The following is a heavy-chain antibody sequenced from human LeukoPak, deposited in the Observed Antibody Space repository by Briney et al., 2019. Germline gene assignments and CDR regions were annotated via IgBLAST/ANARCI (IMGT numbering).Heavy chain of an antibody. D-gene: IGHD3-10*01. Sequence: GGSLRLSCAASGLTFSSYGMHWVRQAPGKGLEWVAVIWYDGSNKYYADSVKGRFTISRDNSKNTLYLQMNSLRAEDTAVYYCARAPYRGLLWFGEPRAYYFDYWGQGTLVTVSS. CDR1: GLTFSSYG. V-gene: IGHV3-33*01. CDR2: IWYDGSNK. J-gene: IGHJ4*02. CDR3: ARAPYRGLLWFGEPRAYYFDY.